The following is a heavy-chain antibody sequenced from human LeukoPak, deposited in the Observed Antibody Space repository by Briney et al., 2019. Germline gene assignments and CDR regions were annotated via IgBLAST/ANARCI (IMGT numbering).Heavy chain of an antibody. J-gene: IGHJ6*04. V-gene: IGHV3-15*01. CDR3: TTDRGVLLWFGEFRHLSRGMDV. Sequence: GGSLRLSCAASGFTFSNAWMSWVRQAPGKGLEWVGRIKSKTDGGTTDYAAPVKGRFTISRDDSKNTLYLQMNSLKTEDTAVYYCTTDRGVLLWFGEFRHLSRGMDVWGKGTTVTVSS. D-gene: IGHD3-10*01. CDR2: IKSKTDGGTT. CDR1: GFTFSNAW.